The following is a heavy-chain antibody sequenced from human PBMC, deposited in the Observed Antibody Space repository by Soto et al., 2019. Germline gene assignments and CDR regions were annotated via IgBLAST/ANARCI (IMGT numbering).Heavy chain of an antibody. J-gene: IGHJ6*02. Sequence: GGSLRLSFAASGFTFSSYAMHWVRQAPGKGLEWVALISYDGSNTYYANSVKGRFIISRDKSKNTLYLQVNSLRPEDTAVYYCARDRRCSGASRYTEDYYYDGMDVWGQGTTVTVSS. CDR2: ISYDGSNT. D-gene: IGHD2-2*02. V-gene: IGHV3-30-3*01. CDR3: ARDRRCSGASRYTEDYYYDGMDV. CDR1: GFTFSSYA.